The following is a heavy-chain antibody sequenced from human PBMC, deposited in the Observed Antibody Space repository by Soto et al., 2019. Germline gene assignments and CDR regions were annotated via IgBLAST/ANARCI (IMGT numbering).Heavy chain of an antibody. Sequence: SETLSLTCTVSGASISGTNYYWDWIRQPPGKGLEWVGIISYIGSTYHSPSLKSRVTISLDKSKNQFSLSLYSVTVADTAVYYCASQVGGYSYGPLDYRGQGTLVTVSS. CDR3: ASQVGGYSYGPLDY. D-gene: IGHD5-18*01. J-gene: IGHJ4*02. CDR1: GASISGTNYY. V-gene: IGHV4-39*01. CDR2: ISYIGST.